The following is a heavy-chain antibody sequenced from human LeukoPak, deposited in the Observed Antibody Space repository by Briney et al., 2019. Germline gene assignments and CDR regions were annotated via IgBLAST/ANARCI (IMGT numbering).Heavy chain of an antibody. CDR1: GFSLSAYW. D-gene: IGHD3-10*01. V-gene: IGHV3-21*01. Sequence: GGSPRLSCAASGFSLSAYWMNWVRQAPGKGLEWVSSISSSSSYIYYADSVKGRFTISRDNAKNSLYLQMNSLRAEDTAVYYCARDDGGGDYWGQGTLVTVSS. CDR2: ISSSSSYI. J-gene: IGHJ4*02. CDR3: ARDDGGGDY.